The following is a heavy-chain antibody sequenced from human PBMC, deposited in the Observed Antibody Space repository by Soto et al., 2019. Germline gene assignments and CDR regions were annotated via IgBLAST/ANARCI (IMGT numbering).Heavy chain of an antibody. CDR3: ARDLGEVYCSGGSCYPRTYYYYGMDV. D-gene: IGHD2-15*01. CDR2: ISAYNGNT. V-gene: IGHV1-18*01. Sequence: ASVKVSCKASGYTFTSYGISWVRQAPGQGLEWMGWISAYNGNTNYAQKLQGRVTMTTDTSTSTAYMELRSLRSDDTAVYYCARDLGEVYCSGGSCYPRTYYYYGMDVWGQGTTVTVS. CDR1: GYTFTSYG. J-gene: IGHJ6*02.